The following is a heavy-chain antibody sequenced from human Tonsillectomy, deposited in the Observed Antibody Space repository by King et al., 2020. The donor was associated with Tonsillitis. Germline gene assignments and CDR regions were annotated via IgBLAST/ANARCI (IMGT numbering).Heavy chain of an antibody. J-gene: IGHJ2*01. Sequence: VQLVESGGGVVQPGRSLRLSCAASGFTFSNYGMHWVRQAPGKGLEWVALIAYDASYENYADSVKGRFAISRDNSKNTLYLEMNSLRVEDTAVYYCAKDGIGLSACYFALWGRGTLVTVSS. V-gene: IGHV3-30*18. CDR2: IAYDASYE. CDR1: GFTFSNYG. D-gene: IGHD3-16*01. CDR3: AKDGIGLSACYFAL.